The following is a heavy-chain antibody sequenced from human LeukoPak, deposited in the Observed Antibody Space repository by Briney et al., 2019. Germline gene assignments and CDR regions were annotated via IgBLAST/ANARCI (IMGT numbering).Heavy chain of an antibody. D-gene: IGHD3-10*01. V-gene: IGHV1-69*13. CDR2: IIPIFGTA. CDR3: ATEAHFGSGSYLCY. CDR1: GGTFSSYA. J-gene: IGHJ4*02. Sequence: ASVKVSCKASGGTFSSYAISWVRQAPGQGLEWMGGIIPIFGTANYAQKFQGRVTITADESTSTAYMELSSLRSEDTAVYYCATEAHFGSGSYLCYWGQGTLVTVSS.